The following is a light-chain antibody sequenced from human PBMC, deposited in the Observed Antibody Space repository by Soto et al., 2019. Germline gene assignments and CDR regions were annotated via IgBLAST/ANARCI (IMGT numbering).Light chain of an antibody. CDR3: QQYGSSPWT. V-gene: IGKV3-20*01. J-gene: IGKJ1*01. Sequence: EVVMTQSPATVSVSPGEGVTLSCRASQSVSSSYLAWYQQKPGQAPRPLIYGASSRAIGIPDRFSGSGSGTDFTLTISRLEPEDFAVYYCQQYGSSPWTFGQGTKVEIK. CDR2: GAS. CDR1: QSVSSSY.